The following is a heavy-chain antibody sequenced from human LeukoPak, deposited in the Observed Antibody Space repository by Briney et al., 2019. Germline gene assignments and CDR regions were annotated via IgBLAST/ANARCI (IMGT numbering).Heavy chain of an antibody. V-gene: IGHV4-59*08. CDR2: SYHSEST. Sequence: SEALSLTCTHSLGSISGFYWCWIRPPPGKGLEWIGYSYHSESTNYIPSLKSRVTLSVDTSKNQCSLRLSSVTAADTAVYYCARMMTTVTTGFDYWGQGTLVTVSS. D-gene: IGHD4-17*01. CDR3: ARMMTTVTTGFDY. J-gene: IGHJ4*02. CDR1: LGSISGFY.